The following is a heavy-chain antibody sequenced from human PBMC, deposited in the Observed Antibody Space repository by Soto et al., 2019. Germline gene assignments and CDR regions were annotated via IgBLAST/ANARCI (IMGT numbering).Heavy chain of an antibody. Sequence: PSETLSLTCTVSGGSISSGDYYWSWIRQPPGKGLEWIGYIYYSGSTYYNPSLKSRVTISVDTSKNQSSLKLSSVTAADTAVYYYARYCSSTSCYYFDYWGQGTLVTVSS. CDR1: GGSISSGDYY. CDR2: IYYSGST. CDR3: ARYCSSTSCYYFDY. D-gene: IGHD2-2*01. V-gene: IGHV4-30-4*01. J-gene: IGHJ4*02.